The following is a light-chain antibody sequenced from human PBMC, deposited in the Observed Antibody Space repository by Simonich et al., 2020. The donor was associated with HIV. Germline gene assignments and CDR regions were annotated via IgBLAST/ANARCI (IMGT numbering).Light chain of an antibody. CDR3: QQYYSTHWT. CDR2: WAS. J-gene: IGKJ1*01. V-gene: IGKV4-1*01. Sequence: DIVMTQSPDSLAVSLGERATINCKSSQSVLYSSNNKNYLAWYQQKPGQPPKLLIYWASTRESGVPARFSASGSGTDFTLTISSLQAEDVAVYYCQQYYSTHWTFGQGTKVEIK. CDR1: QSVLYSSNNKNY.